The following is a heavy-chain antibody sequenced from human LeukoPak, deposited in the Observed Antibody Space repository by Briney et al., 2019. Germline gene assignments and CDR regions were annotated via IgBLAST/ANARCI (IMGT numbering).Heavy chain of an antibody. V-gene: IGHV3-23*01. CDR3: AKASWVSSADAVL. CDR2: LRGDGET. J-gene: IGHJ4*02. Sequence: GGSLRLSGAASGFIFSIYALSGVRGAQGRGLEWVSSLRGDGETFYADSVKGRFTLSRDESRNTVYLHLNNLRVEDTAVYYCAKASWVSSADAVLWGQGTLVTVSS. D-gene: IGHD3-16*01. CDR1: GFIFSIYA.